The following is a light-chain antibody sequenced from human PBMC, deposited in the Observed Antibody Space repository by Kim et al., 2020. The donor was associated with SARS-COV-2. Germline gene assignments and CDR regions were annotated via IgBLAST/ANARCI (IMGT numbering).Light chain of an antibody. CDR1: MSNIGNNV. V-gene: IGLV1-36*01. J-gene: IGLJ3*02. CDR3: AAWDDNVNGVV. CDR2: FDD. Sequence: QSALTQPPSVSGAPRQRVTISCSGSMSNIGNNVVNWYQHLPGRAPKLLIFFDDLVPSGVSDRFSGSKSGTSASLAISGLQSEDEADYFCAAWDDNVNGVVFGGGTKVTVL.